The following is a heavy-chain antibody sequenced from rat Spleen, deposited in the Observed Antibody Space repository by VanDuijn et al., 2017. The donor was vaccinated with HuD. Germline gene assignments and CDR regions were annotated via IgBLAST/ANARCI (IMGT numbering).Heavy chain of an antibody. Sequence: EVQLVESDGGLVQPGRSLKLSCAASGFTFSDYYMAWVRQAPTKGLAWVATLRSDGGRNFDRDAVKGRFTISRDNAKSTLSLQMDRLRSEDTATYYCARRHYGYTDYFDYWGQGVMVTVSS. J-gene: IGHJ2*01. V-gene: IGHV5-29*01. D-gene: IGHD1-9*01. CDR3: ARRHYGYTDYFDY. CDR2: LRSDGGRN. CDR1: GFTFSDYY.